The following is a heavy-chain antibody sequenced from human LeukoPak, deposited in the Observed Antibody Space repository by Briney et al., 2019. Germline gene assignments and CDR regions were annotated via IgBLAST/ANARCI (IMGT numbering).Heavy chain of an antibody. CDR1: EFTFSSYW. J-gene: IGHJ4*02. D-gene: IGHD4-17*01. CDR2: IKQDGGQI. CDR3: ARLGARQMLEY. V-gene: IGHV3-7*01. Sequence: GGSLRLSCAASEFTFSSYWMSWVRQAPEKGLEWVANIKQDGGQIYYLESVKGRFTVSRDNAKNSLYLQMNSLRAEDTAVYYCARLGARQMLEYWGQGTLVTVSS.